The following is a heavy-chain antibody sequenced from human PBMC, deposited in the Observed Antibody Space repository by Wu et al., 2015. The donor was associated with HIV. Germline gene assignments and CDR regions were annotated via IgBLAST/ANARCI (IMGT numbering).Heavy chain of an antibody. CDR1: GGTFSSYA. Sequence: QVQLVQSGAEVKKPGSSVKVSCKASGGTFSSYAISWVRQAPGQGLEWMGRIIPIFGTANYAQKFQDRVTFSTDESRTSAYMELSSLTYEDTAVYYCARNTDSVATSLYSLGVWGQGTTVTVSS. CDR2: IIPIFGTA. J-gene: IGHJ6*02. CDR3: ARNTDSVATSLYSLGV. D-gene: IGHD5-12*01. V-gene: IGHV1-69*05.